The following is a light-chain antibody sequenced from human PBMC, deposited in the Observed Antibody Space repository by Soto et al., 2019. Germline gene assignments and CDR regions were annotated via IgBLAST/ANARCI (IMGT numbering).Light chain of an antibody. V-gene: IGKV3-15*01. Sequence: EVVMTQSPATLSVSPGERATLSCRASQSVNANLAWYQQKPGQAPRLLIHGASNRATGIPARFSGSGFGTEFILTIRSLQSEDFAVYYCQQYNTLLWTFGPGTKVEI. J-gene: IGKJ1*01. CDR1: QSVNAN. CDR3: QQYNTLLWT. CDR2: GAS.